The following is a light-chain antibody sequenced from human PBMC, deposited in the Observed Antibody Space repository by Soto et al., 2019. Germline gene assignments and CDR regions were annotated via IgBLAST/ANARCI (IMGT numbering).Light chain of an antibody. CDR1: QSVSSY. CDR3: QQYNDWPRT. J-gene: IGKJ5*01. Sequence: EIVLTHSPATLSLSPGERATLSFRASQSVSSYLAWYQQKPGQAPRLLIYGSSTRATGVPPRFSGSASGTEFTLTISSLQSEDFGVYYCQQYNDWPRTFGQGTRLEIK. CDR2: GSS. V-gene: IGKV3-15*01.